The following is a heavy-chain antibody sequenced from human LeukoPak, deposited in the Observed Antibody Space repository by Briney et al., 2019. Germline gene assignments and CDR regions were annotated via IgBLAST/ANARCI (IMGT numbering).Heavy chain of an antibody. CDR1: GFTFSSYG. CDR2: IRYDGSNK. V-gene: IGHV3-30*02. Sequence: GGSLRLSCAASGFTFSSYGMHWVRQAPGKGLEWVTFIRYDGSNKYYTDSVKGRFTISRDNSYKTLYLQMNSLRAEDTAVYYCASLDPGVSDYWGQGSLVTVSS. J-gene: IGHJ4*02. CDR3: ASLDPGVSDY. D-gene: IGHD3-10*01.